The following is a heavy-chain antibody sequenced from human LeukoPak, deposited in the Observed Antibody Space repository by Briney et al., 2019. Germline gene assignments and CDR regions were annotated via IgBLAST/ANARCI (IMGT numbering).Heavy chain of an antibody. CDR3: ARDGTSTDDY. D-gene: IGHD2-2*01. CDR1: GYTFSNFG. V-gene: IGHV1-18*01. CDR2: ISGNNDNP. Sequence: AASVKVSCKASGYTFSNFGISWVRQAPGQGLEWMGWISGNNDNPNYGQKFQGRLTVTTDSSTSTAYMELRNLRSDDTAVYYCARDGTSTDDYWGQGPLVSVS. J-gene: IGHJ4*02.